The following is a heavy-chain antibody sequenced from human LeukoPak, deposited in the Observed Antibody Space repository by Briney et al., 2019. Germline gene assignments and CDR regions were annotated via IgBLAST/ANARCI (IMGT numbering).Heavy chain of an antibody. D-gene: IGHD1-26*01. CDR1: GFTVSSNY. V-gene: IGHV3-53*01. J-gene: IGHJ4*02. Sequence: GGSLRLSCVVSGFTVSSNYMSWVRQAPGKGLEWVSVLYSGGNTYHADSVKGRFTISRDNSENTLYLQMNSLRAEDTAVYYCARDVSGSYWGQGTLVTVSS. CDR3: ARDVSGSY. CDR2: LYSGGNT.